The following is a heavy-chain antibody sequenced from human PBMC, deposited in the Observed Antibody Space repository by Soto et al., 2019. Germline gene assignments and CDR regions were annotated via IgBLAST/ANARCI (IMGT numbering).Heavy chain of an antibody. V-gene: IGHV3-72*01. J-gene: IGHJ5*02. CDR2: IRHRADGYIT. CDR1: GFTFSDHY. CDR3: AMLWDRWFDA. Sequence: EVQLVEAGGGLVQPGGSLRLSCAASGFTFSDHYMDWVRQAPGKGLEWVGRIRHRADGYITEYAASVKGRFTISRDDAWNSLYLPMNSLQTVYTAAYFCAMLWDRWFDAWGQGPLVNVSS. D-gene: IGHD1-26*01.